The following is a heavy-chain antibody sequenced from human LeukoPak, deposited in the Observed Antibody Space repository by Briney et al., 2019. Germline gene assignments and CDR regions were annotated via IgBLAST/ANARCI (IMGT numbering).Heavy chain of an antibody. CDR1: TFTFSRYG. CDR3: ARMGDKTATVIGWFDS. Sequence: GGSLRLPCAASTFTFSRYGFNWVRQAPGKGLEWVSFISSDSSYRYYADSVKGRFTISRDNAKNSLYLQMNSLRAEDTAVYYCARMGDKTATVIGWFDSWGQGTLVTVSS. V-gene: IGHV3-21*01. CDR2: ISSDSSYR. J-gene: IGHJ5*01. D-gene: IGHD3-16*01.